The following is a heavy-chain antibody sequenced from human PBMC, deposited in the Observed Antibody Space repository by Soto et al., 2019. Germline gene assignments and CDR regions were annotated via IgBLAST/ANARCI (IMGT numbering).Heavy chain of an antibody. J-gene: IGHJ4*02. V-gene: IGHV4-39*01. D-gene: IGHD3-3*01. CDR1: GGSISSRSHY. CDR2: SYYRGST. Sequence: QLQLQESGPGLVKPSETLSLTCTVSGGSISSRSHYWGWIRQSPGKHLEWIGSSYYRGSTHYNPSLKTRVTISVETSKNQVSLKVYSVTAADTAVYYCATADGSGVVTPFFEYWGQGILVTVSS. CDR3: ATADGSGVVTPFFEY.